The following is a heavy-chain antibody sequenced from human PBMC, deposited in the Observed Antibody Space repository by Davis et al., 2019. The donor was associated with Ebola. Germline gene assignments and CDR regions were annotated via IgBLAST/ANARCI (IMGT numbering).Heavy chain of an antibody. CDR2: IYYSGST. J-gene: IGHJ6*03. V-gene: IGHV4-59*01. CDR3: ARGFRTGYYYYMDV. CDR1: GGSISSYY. D-gene: IGHD1-14*01. Sequence: PGGSLRLSCTVSGGSISSYYWSWIRQPPGKGLEWIGYIYYSGSTNYNPSLKSRVTISVDTSKNQFSLKLSSVTAADTAVYYCARGFRTGYYYYMDVWGKGTTVTVSS.